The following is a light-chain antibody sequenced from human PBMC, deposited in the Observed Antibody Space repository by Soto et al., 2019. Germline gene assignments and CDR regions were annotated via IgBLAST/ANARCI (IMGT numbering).Light chain of an antibody. Sequence: DIQMTQSPSTLSGSVGDRVTITCRASQTISSWLAWYQQKPGKAPKLLIYKASTLKSGVPSRFSGSGCGTEYTLTISSLQPDDFANYYGQQYSTYTPRTFGQGTKVDIK. CDR3: QQYSTYTPRT. CDR1: QTISSW. J-gene: IGKJ1*01. CDR2: KAS. V-gene: IGKV1-5*03.